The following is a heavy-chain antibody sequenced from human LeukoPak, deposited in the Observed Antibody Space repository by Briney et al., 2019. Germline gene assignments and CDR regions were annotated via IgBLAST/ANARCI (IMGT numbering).Heavy chain of an antibody. CDR1: GRPISSGGYY. J-gene: IGHJ6*02. CDR2: IYYSGST. Sequence: SQTLSLTCTVSGRPISSGGYYWSWIRQHPGKGLEWIGYIYYSGSTYYNPSLKSRVTISVDTSKNQFSLKLSSVTAADTAVYYCARVVGGSGRYYYYYGMDVWGQGTTVTVSS. V-gene: IGHV4-31*03. CDR3: ARVVGGSGRYYYYYGMDV. D-gene: IGHD3-16*01.